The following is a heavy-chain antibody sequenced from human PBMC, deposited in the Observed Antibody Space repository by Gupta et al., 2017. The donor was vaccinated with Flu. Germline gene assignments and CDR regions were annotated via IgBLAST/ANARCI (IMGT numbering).Heavy chain of an antibody. D-gene: IGHD3-22*01. Sequence: VQPGGSLRLSCAASGFTFSSYAMSWVRQAPGRGLEWVSAISGSGGSTYYADSVKGRFTITRDSSKNTLYLQMNSLRAEDTAVYYCAKAPVTSGAGYSSYYYYTMDVWGQGTAVTVSS. CDR2: ISGSGGST. CDR1: GFTFSSYA. V-gene: IGHV3-23*01. CDR3: AKAPVTSGAGYSSYYYYTMDV. J-gene: IGHJ6*02.